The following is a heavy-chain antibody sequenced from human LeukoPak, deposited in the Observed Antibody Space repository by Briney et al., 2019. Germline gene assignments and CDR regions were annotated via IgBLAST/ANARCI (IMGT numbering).Heavy chain of an antibody. J-gene: IGHJ4*02. CDR2: ISTSASTI. CDR3: ARRGTSRSSYYFDY. Sequence: GGSLRLSCAASGFTFSSYEMNWVRQAPGKGLEWVSYISTSASTIYYADSVKGRFTSSRDNAKNSLHLQMNSLRAEDTAVYYCARRGTSRSSYYFDYWGQGTLVTVSS. V-gene: IGHV3-48*03. CDR1: GFTFSSYE.